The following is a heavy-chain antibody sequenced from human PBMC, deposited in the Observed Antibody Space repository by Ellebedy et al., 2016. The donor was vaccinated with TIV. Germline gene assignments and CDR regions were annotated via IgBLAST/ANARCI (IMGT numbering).Heavy chain of an antibody. D-gene: IGHD3-16*01. CDR2: ISPHNGDA. J-gene: IGHJ4*02. V-gene: IGHV1-18*04. Sequence: AASVKVSCKASGYTFTDYGVSWVRQAPGQGLEWMGWISPHNGDAKYAQNFQGRVTVTKDTSTSTVFMELRLLRSDDTAVYYCARDGGPIQVLVWDADHWGQGTLVTGSS. CDR1: GYTFTDYG. CDR3: ARDGGPIQVLVWDADH.